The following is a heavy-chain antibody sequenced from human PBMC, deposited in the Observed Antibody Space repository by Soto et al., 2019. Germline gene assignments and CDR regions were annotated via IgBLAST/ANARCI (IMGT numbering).Heavy chain of an antibody. Sequence: EVQLVESGGGLVKPGGSLRLSCAASGFTFSSYSMNWVRQAPGKGLEWVSSISSSSSYIYYADSVKGRFTISRDNAKNSLYLQMNSMIAEDTAVYYCARGDSIVVVPAANYYYYGMDVWGQGTTVTVSS. V-gene: IGHV3-21*01. J-gene: IGHJ6*02. CDR3: ARGDSIVVVPAANYYYYGMDV. D-gene: IGHD2-2*01. CDR1: GFTFSSYS. CDR2: ISSSSSYI.